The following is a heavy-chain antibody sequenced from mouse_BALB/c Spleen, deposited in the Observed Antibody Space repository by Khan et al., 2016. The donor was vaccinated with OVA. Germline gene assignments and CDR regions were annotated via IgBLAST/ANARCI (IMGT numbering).Heavy chain of an antibody. V-gene: IGHV9-3*02. CDR2: INTNTGEP. Sequence: LVESGPELKKPGETVKISCKASGYTFTNYGINWVKQAPGKGLKWMGWINTNTGEPTYAEEFKGRFAFSLETSASPAYLQLNNLKNEDTATYFCARGNYYGSNSWFAYWGQGTLVTVSA. CDR1: GYTFTNYG. CDR3: ARGNYYGSNSWFAY. J-gene: IGHJ3*01. D-gene: IGHD1-1*01.